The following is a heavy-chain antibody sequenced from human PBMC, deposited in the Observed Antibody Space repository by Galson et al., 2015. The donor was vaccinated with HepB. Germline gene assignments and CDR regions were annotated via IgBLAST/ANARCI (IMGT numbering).Heavy chain of an antibody. CDR1: GFTFSSYA. J-gene: IGHJ4*02. Sequence: SLRLSCAASGFTFSSYAMSWVRQAPGKGLEWVSAISGSGGNTYYADSVKGRFTISRDNSKNTLYLQMNSLRAEDTAVYYCAKDSGSNRPVYVWGVDYWGQGTLVTVSS. D-gene: IGHD3-16*01. V-gene: IGHV3-23*01. CDR2: ISGSGGNT. CDR3: AKDSGSNRPVYVWGVDY.